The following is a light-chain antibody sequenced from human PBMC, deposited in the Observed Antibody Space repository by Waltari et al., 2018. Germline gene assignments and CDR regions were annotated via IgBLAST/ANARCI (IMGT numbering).Light chain of an antibody. J-gene: IGKJ1*01. V-gene: IGKV4-1*01. Sequence: DIVMTQSPDSLAVFLGERATINCKSSQSVLHTSNKNNYLAWYQQKPGTPPKLLIYWASTRESGVPDRFSGSGSGTDFTLTISSLHAEDVAVYYCQQYYSPPQTFGQGTKVEIK. CDR2: WAS. CDR3: QQYYSPPQT. CDR1: QSVLHTSNKNNY.